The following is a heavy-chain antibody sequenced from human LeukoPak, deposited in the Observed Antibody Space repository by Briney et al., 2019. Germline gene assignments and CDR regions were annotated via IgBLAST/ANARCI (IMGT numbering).Heavy chain of an antibody. CDR3: ARLPVTMVRGDYYCYGMDV. V-gene: IGHV5-51*01. Sequence: GESLKISCKGSGYSFTSYWIGWVRPMPGKGLEWMGIIYPGDSDTRYSPSFQGQVTISADKSITTAYLQWSSLKASDTAMYYCARLPVTMVRGDYYCYGMDVWGQGTTVTVSS. D-gene: IGHD3-10*01. CDR1: GYSFTSYW. CDR2: IYPGDSDT. J-gene: IGHJ6*02.